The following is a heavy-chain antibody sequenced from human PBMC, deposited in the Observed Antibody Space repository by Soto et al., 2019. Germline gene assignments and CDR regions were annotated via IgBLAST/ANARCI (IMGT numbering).Heavy chain of an antibody. CDR2: ISGSGGST. D-gene: IGHD1-7*01. V-gene: IGHV3-23*01. Sequence: PGGSLRLSCAASGFTFSSYAMSWVRQAPGKGLEWVSAISGSGGSTYYADSVKGRFTISRDNSKNTLYLQMNSLRAEDTAVYYCAKTQGHWNYPDDYYYYYGMDVWGQGTTVTVSS. CDR3: AKTQGHWNYPDDYYYYYGMDV. CDR1: GFTFSSYA. J-gene: IGHJ6*02.